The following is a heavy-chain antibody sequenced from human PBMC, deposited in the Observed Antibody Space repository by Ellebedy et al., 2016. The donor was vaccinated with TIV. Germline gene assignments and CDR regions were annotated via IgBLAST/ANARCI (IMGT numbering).Heavy chain of an antibody. J-gene: IGHJ4*02. CDR2: ISAYNGNT. V-gene: IGHV1-18*01. Sequence: AASVKVSCKASGYTFTSYGISWVRQAPGQGLEWMGWISAYNGNTNYAQKLQGRVTMTTDTSTSTAYMELRSLRSDDTAVYYCARDQGYYYDSSGYHWGQGTLVTVSS. CDR3: ARDQGYYYDSSGYH. D-gene: IGHD3-22*01. CDR1: GYTFTSYG.